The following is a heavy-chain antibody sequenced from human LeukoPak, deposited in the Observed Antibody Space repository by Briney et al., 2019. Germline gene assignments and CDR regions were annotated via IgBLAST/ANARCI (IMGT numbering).Heavy chain of an antibody. D-gene: IGHD5-24*01. V-gene: IGHV1-18*04. CDR1: GYTFTGYY. Sequence: GASVKVSCKASGYTFTGYYMHWVRQAPGQGLEWMGWISAYNGNTNYAQKLQGRVTMTTDTSTSTAYMELRRLRSDDTAVYYCARAQRWLQYGNWFDPWGQGTLVTVSS. CDR3: ARAQRWLQYGNWFDP. J-gene: IGHJ5*02. CDR2: ISAYNGNT.